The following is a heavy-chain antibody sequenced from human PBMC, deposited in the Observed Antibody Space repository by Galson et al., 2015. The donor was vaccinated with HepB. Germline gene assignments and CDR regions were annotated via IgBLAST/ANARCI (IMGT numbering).Heavy chain of an antibody. V-gene: IGHV7-4-1*02. D-gene: IGHD3-3*01. CDR2: IHTNTGNT. CDR3: ARGARDHYDFWSGHNPNSYYYYMDV. Sequence: SVKVSCKASGYTFTTYAINWVRQAPGQGLEWMGWIHTNTGNTTYAQGFTGRFVFSLDTAVSTAYLLISSLQTDDTAVYYCARGARDHYDFWSGHNPNSYYYYMDVWGKGTTVSVSS. CDR1: GYTFTTYA. J-gene: IGHJ6*03.